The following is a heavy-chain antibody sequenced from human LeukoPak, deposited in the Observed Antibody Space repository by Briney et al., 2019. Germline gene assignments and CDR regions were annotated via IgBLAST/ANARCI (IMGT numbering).Heavy chain of an antibody. CDR3: ARGVTTYWAFDV. J-gene: IGHJ3*01. Sequence: PSQTLSLTCTVSGGSINSGTYYWSWIRQPAGKGLEWIGRIYSSGSTNYNPSLKSRVTMSVDTSKNQFSLKLSSVTAGDAAVYYCARGVTTYWAFDVWGEGRMVSVCS. V-gene: IGHV4-61*02. D-gene: IGHD4-17*01. CDR2: IYSSGST. CDR1: GGSINSGTYY.